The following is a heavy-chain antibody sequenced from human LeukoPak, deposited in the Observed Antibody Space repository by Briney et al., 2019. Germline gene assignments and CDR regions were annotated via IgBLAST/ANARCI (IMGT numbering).Heavy chain of an antibody. CDR1: GGSISSSSYY. CDR2: IYYSGST. J-gene: IGHJ4*02. CDR3: AREMGSSSWFDY. D-gene: IGHD6-13*01. V-gene: IGHV4-39*02. Sequence: SETLSLTCTVSGGSISSSSYYWGWIRQPPGKGLEWIGSIYYSGSTYYKPSLKSRVTISVDTSKNQFSLKLSSVTAADTAVYYCAREMGSSSWFDYWGQGTLVTVSS.